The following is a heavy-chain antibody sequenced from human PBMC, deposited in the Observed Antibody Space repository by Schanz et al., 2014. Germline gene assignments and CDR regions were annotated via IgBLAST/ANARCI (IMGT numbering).Heavy chain of an antibody. V-gene: IGHV4-59*08. J-gene: IGHJ4*02. CDR3: ARHRVYGAFDL. Sequence: QVQLQESGPGLVKPSETLSLTCTVPSDSISHYYLSWIRQPPGKELEWVAFIYDRGSTSYNPSLNRRATIFLDRAKTQFPLKRSSVPAADTAVYYCARHRVYGAFDLWGQGTLVTVSS. CDR2: IYDRGST. D-gene: IGHD4-17*01. CDR1: SDSISHYY.